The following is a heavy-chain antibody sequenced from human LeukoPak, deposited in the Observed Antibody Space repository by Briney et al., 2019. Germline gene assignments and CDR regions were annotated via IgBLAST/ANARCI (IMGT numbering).Heavy chain of an antibody. J-gene: IGHJ4*02. CDR1: GINVSANY. Sequence: GGSLRLSCAASGINVSANYMTWIRQAPGKGLEWVSLIYGAGAAYYAESVRGRFIISRDNSKNTLFLQMNSLRAEDTAVYYCVSSTGQQLIPYDYWGQGTHVAVSS. D-gene: IGHD6-13*01. CDR2: IYGAGAA. CDR3: VSSTGQQLIPYDY. V-gene: IGHV3-66*02.